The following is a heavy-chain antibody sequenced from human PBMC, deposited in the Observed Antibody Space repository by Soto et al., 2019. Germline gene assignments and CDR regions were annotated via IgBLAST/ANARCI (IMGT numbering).Heavy chain of an antibody. CDR2: ISGNSVKI. Sequence: GGSLRLSCAASGFTFGDYAMHWVRQAPGKGLEWVSGISGNSVKIDYADSVRGRFTISRDNAKNSLYLQMNSLRAEDTALYYCAKGLQFISPPGTDYWGQGTLVTVSS. J-gene: IGHJ4*02. D-gene: IGHD6-13*01. V-gene: IGHV3-9*01. CDR3: AKGLQFISPPGTDY. CDR1: GFTFGDYA.